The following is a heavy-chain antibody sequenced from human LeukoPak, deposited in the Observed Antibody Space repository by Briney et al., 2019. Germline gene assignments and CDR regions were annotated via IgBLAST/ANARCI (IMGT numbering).Heavy chain of an antibody. CDR2: IYYSGST. CDR3: ARGRGYSYGYVGYYYYYMDV. D-gene: IGHD5-18*01. J-gene: IGHJ6*03. CDR1: GGSIGHHY. V-gene: IGHV4-59*11. Sequence: SETLSLTCTVSGGSIGHHYWNWLRQSPGKGLEWIGYIYYSGSTNYNPSLKSRVTISVDTSKNQFSLKLSSVTAADTAVYYCARGRGYSYGYVGYYYYYMDVWGKGTTVTISS.